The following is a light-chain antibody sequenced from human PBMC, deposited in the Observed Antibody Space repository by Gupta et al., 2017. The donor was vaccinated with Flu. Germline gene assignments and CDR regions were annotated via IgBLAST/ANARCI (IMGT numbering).Light chain of an antibody. V-gene: IGLV2-14*03. CDR2: DVT. CDR1: SSDVGLYTY. CDR3: SSYTKTSTLI. Sequence: SITISCTGTSSDVGLYTYVSWYQQHPGKAPKLLIHDVTERPSGVSHRFSGSKSGNTASLSISGLQAEDEADYYCSSYTKTSTLIFGTGTTVTVL. J-gene: IGLJ1*01.